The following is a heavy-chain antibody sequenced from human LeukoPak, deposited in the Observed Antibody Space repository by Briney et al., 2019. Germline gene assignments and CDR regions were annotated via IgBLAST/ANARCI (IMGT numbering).Heavy chain of an antibody. V-gene: IGHV3-20*04. CDR3: ARGEVSYFDY. D-gene: IGHD5/OR15-5a*01. CDR2: INWNGNTI. CDR1: GFTFDDYD. J-gene: IGHJ4*02. Sequence: GGSLRLSCAASGFTFDDYDINWVRQAPGKGLEWVSHINWNGNTIGYADSMKGRFTISRDNAKNSLYLQMNSLRAEDTAVYYCARGEVSYFDYWGQGTLVTVSS.